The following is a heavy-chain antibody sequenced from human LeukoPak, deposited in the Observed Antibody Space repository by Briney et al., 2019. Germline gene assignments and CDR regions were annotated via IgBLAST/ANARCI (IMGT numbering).Heavy chain of an antibody. CDR2: ISWDGRNM. D-gene: IGHD1-26*01. Sequence: GGSLRLSCAASGFSLDDYAMHWVRQAPGRGLEWVSSISWDGRNMAYAASVKGRFTISRDNAQNSLYLQMYSLKIDDTAFYYCIKDMGFDLLKDAFDLWGQGMLVTVSS. J-gene: IGHJ3*01. CDR3: IKDMGFDLLKDAFDL. CDR1: GFSLDDYA. V-gene: IGHV3-9*01.